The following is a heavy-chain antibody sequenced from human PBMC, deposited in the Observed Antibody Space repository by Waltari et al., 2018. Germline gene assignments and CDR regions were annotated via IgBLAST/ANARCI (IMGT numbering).Heavy chain of an antibody. CDR2: INHSGST. CDR1: GGSFSGYY. D-gene: IGHD3-10*01. CDR3: ARGGDLNYYGPDY. J-gene: IGHJ4*02. V-gene: IGHV4-34*01. Sequence: QVQLQQWGAGLLKPSETLSLTCAVYGGSFSGYYWSWIRQPPGKGLEWIGEINHSGSTNYNPSLKSRVTISVDTSKNQFSLKLSSVTAADTAVYYCARGGDLNYYGPDYWGQGVLVIVSS.